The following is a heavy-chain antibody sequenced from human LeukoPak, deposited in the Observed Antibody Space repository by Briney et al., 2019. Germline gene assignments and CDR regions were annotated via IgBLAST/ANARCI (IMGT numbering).Heavy chain of an antibody. V-gene: IGHV3-21*01. CDR2: ISSSSSYI. Sequence: NPGGSLRLSCAASGFTFSSYSMNWVRQAPGKGLEWVSSISSSSSYIYYADSGKGRFTISRDNAKNSLYLQMNSLRAGDTAVYYCARGQATADAFDIWGQGTMVTVSS. CDR3: ARGQATADAFDI. CDR1: GFTFSSYS. J-gene: IGHJ3*02.